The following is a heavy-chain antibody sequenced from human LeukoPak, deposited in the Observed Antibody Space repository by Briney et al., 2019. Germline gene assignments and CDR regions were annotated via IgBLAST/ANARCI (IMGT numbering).Heavy chain of an antibody. V-gene: IGHV3-7*01. Sequence: GGSLRPSCATSGLSISSAWMSWVRKGPGTGLEWVAHINPDGNEEFYVDSVKGRFTISRDNAKNSLFLQMSSLRAEDTAVYYCVNWAQGSYWGQGTLVTVSS. CDR1: GLSISSAW. CDR2: INPDGNEE. D-gene: IGHD3-16*01. J-gene: IGHJ4*02. CDR3: VNWAQGSY.